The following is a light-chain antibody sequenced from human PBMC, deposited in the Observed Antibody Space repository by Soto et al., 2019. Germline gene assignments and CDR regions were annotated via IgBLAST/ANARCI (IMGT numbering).Light chain of an antibody. CDR3: QQYNSWYT. V-gene: IGKV3-15*01. CDR2: GAS. CDR1: QSVRTN. Sequence: IVMTQSPATLSVSPGERATLSCGASQSVRTNLAWYQQKPGQAPRLLIYGASTRATGIPARFSGSGSGTEFPLTISSLQSEDFAVYYCQQYNSWYTFGQGTKLEIK. J-gene: IGKJ2*01.